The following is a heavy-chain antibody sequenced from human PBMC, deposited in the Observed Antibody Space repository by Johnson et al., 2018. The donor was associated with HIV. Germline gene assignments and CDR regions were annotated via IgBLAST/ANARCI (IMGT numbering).Heavy chain of an antibody. CDR3: ASPLPTGTTSLDAVDI. D-gene: IGHD1-7*01. V-gene: IGHV3-7*01. CDR2: IKRDGSVK. J-gene: IGHJ3*02. CDR1: GFTFSNYW. Sequence: VQLVESGGGLVQTGGSLTLSCAASGFTFSNYWMSWVRQVPGKGLEWVANIKRDGSVKHYVDPVKGRFTISRDNAENALYLRMNSLRVEDTAMYYCASPLPTGTTSLDAVDIWGQGTMVTVSS.